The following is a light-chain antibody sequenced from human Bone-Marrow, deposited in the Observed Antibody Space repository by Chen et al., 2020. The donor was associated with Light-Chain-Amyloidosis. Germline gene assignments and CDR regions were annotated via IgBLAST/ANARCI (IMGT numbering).Light chain of an antibody. CDR1: DLPTKY. V-gene: IGLV3-25*03. Sequence: SYELTQPPSVSVSPGQTARITCSGDDLPTKYAYWYQQKPGQAPVLVIHRDTERPSGISERFSGSSSGTTATLTIGGVQAEDEADYHSQSADSSGTYEVIFGGGTKLTVL. J-gene: IGLJ2*01. CDR3: QSADSSGTYEVI. CDR2: RDT.